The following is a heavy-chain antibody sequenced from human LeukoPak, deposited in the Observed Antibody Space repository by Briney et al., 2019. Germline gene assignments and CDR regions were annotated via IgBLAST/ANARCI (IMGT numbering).Heavy chain of an antibody. CDR2: IIPILGIA. CDR1: GGTFSSYA. D-gene: IGHD2-21*02. J-gene: IGHJ6*02. CDR3: ARAWVTPYYYYGMDV. V-gene: IGHV1-69*04. Sequence: SVKVSCKASGGTFSSYAISWVRQAPGQGLEWMGRIIPILGIANYAQKFQGRVTITAGKSTSTAYMELSSLRSEDTAVYYCARAWVTPYYYYGMDVWGQGTTVTVSS.